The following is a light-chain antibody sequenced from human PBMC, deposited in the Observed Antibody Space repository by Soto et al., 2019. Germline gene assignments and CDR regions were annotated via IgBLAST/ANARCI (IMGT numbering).Light chain of an antibody. Sequence: EIVMTQSPATLSVSPGERATRSCRASQSVSRKLAWYQQTRGQAPRLLMYAASSRATGIPDRFSGSGSGTDFTLTISRLEPEDFAVYYCQQYGTSPRTFGQGTKVDI. CDR3: QQYGTSPRT. CDR1: QSVSRK. CDR2: AAS. V-gene: IGKV3-20*01. J-gene: IGKJ1*01.